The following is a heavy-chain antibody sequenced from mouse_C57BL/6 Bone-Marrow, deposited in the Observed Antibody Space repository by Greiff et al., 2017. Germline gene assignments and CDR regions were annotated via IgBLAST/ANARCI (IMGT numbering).Heavy chain of an antibody. V-gene: IGHV1-59*01. CDR3: ARPVSDCFAY. Sequence: QVQLQQPGAELVRPGTSVKLSCKASGYTFTSYWMHWVKQRPGQGLEWIGVIDPSDSYTNYNQKFKGKATLTVDTSSSTAYLPLRSLTSGDSAVYYCARPVSDCFAYWGQGTTLTVSA. J-gene: IGHJ2*01. CDR2: IDPSDSYT. CDR1: GYTFTSYW.